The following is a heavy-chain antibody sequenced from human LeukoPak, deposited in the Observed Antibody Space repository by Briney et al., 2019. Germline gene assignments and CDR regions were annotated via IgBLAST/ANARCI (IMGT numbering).Heavy chain of an antibody. V-gene: IGHV4-34*01. CDR2: INHSGST. D-gene: IGHD3-3*01. CDR3: ARASSRGTGFLEWLLSDLDS. CDR1: GGSYSGYY. Sequence: SETLSLTCAVYGGSYSGYYWSWIRQPPGKGLEWIGEINHSGSTNYNPSLKSRVTISVDTSKNQFSLKLSSVTAADTAVYYCARASSRGTGFLEWLLSDLDSWGQGTLVTVSS. J-gene: IGHJ4*02.